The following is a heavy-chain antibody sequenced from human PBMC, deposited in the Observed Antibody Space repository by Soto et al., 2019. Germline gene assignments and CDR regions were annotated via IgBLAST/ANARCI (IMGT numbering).Heavy chain of an antibody. CDR3: ARDRGGSYLGYYFDY. Sequence: SVQVSCKASGGTFSSYAISWVRQAPGQGLEWMGGIIPIFGTANYAQKFQGRVTITADKSTSTAYMELSSLRSEDTAVYYCARDRGGSYLGYYFDYWGQGTLVTVSS. J-gene: IGHJ4*02. V-gene: IGHV1-69*06. CDR1: GGTFSSYA. CDR2: IIPIFGTA. D-gene: IGHD1-26*01.